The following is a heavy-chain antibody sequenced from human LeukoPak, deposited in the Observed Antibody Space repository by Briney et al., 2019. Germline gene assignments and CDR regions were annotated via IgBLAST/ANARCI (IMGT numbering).Heavy chain of an antibody. CDR3: ARDSTMVRGFDY. V-gene: IGHV3-21*01. J-gene: IGHJ4*02. D-gene: IGHD3-10*01. CDR2: ISSSSSYI. Sequence: GGALRLSCAASGFTFSSYSMNWVRQPPAKGLEWVSSISSSSSYIYYADTVKGRFAISRDNAKNPLYLQMNSLRAEDTAVYYCARDSTMVRGFDYWGQGTLVTVSS. CDR1: GFTFSSYS.